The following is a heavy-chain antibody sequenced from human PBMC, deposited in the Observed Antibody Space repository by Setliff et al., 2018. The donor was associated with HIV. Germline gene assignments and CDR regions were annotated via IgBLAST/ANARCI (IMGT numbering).Heavy chain of an antibody. CDR1: GYIFTSYY. D-gene: IGHD6-13*01. Sequence: ASVKVSCKASGYIFTSYYMHWVRQAPGQGLEWLGVINPSGGSTDYAQTFKDRVTMTKDTSTATVYIELRSLTSDDTAVYYCSRGGIAAADKRDINFWGQGTMVTVSS. CDR2: INPSGGST. V-gene: IGHV1-46*01. J-gene: IGHJ3*01. CDR3: SRGGIAAADKRDINF.